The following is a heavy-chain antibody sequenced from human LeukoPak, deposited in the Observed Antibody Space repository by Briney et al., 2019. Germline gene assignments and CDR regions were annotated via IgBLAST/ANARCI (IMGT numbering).Heavy chain of an antibody. CDR3: ARVRGRDPLKYYFDY. Sequence: GASVKVSFKASGYTFTSYDINWVRQATGQGLEWIGWMNPNSGNTGYAQKFQGRVTMTRNTSISTVYMELSSLRSEDTAVYYCARVRGRDPLKYYFDYWGQGTLVTVSS. V-gene: IGHV1-8*01. CDR1: GYTFTSYD. D-gene: IGHD5-24*01. CDR2: MNPNSGNT. J-gene: IGHJ4*02.